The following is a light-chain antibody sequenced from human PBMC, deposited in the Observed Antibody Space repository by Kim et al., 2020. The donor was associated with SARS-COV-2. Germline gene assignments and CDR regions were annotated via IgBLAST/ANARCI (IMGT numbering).Light chain of an antibody. Sequence: TLSLSPGERATLACRASQSVSRYVAWYQQKASQAPKLLIYDASKRATGIPARFSGSGSGTDFTLTISNLEPEDFEVYYCQQHWPLTFGGGTKLGI. CDR3: QQHWPLT. V-gene: IGKV3-11*01. CDR2: DAS. CDR1: QSVSRY. J-gene: IGKJ4*01.